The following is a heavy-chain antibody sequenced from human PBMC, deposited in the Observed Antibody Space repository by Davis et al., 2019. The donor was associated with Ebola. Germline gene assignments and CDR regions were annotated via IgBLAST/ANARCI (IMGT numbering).Heavy chain of an antibody. CDR1: GFTFGDYA. J-gene: IGHJ4*02. CDR2: IKSKAYGGAA. CDR3: TRDETAEWELLGY. Sequence: GGSLRLSCIGSGFTFGDYAMSWFRQAPGKGLGWVGFIKSKAYGGAAEYAASVKDRFTISRDDSKGIAYLQMNSLKTEDTAVYYCTRDETAEWELLGYWGQGTLVTVSS. D-gene: IGHD1-26*01. V-gene: IGHV3-49*03.